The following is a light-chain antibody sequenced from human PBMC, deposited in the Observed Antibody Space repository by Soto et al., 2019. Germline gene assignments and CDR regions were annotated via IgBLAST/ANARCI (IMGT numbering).Light chain of an antibody. CDR1: SSDVGGYNY. Sequence: QSALTQPASVSGSPGQSITISCTGTSSDVGGYNYVSWYQQHPGKAPKLMIYDVSNRPSGVSNRFSGSKSGNTASLTISGRQAEHEADYYCSSYTSSSTLLYVFGTGTKLTVL. CDR2: DVS. CDR3: SSYTSSSTLLYV. V-gene: IGLV2-14*01. J-gene: IGLJ1*01.